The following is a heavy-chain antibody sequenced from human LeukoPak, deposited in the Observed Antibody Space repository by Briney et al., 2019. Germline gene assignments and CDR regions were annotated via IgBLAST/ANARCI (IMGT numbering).Heavy chain of an antibody. CDR3: ARGGPYCSSTSCYGSWFDP. CDR2: ISSSSSYI. J-gene: IGHJ5*02. D-gene: IGHD2-2*01. Sequence: GGSLRLSCAASGFTFSRYSMNWVRQAPGKGLEWVSSISSSSSYIYYADSVKGRFTISRDNAKNSLYLQMNSLRAEDTAVYYCARGGPYCSSTSCYGSWFDPWGQGTLVAVSS. CDR1: GFTFSRYS. V-gene: IGHV3-21*01.